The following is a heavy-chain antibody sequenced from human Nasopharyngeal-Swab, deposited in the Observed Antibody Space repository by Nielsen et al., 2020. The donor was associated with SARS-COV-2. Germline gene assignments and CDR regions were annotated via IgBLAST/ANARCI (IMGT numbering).Heavy chain of an antibody. Sequence: GESLKISCAASGFTFNNYALQWVRQAAGKGLEWVAIISHDGSQELYAESVRGRFTISRDNSKNAIYLQMNSLSAEDTALYYRARLVALYCSDGACFSDSWGQGTLVTVSS. CDR3: ARLVALYCSDGACFSDS. J-gene: IGHJ4*02. CDR2: ISHDGSQE. V-gene: IGHV3-30*04. CDR1: GFTFNNYA. D-gene: IGHD2-15*01.